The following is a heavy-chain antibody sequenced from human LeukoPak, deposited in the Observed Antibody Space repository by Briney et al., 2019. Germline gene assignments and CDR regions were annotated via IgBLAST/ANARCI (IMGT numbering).Heavy chain of an antibody. J-gene: IGHJ4*02. D-gene: IGHD6-19*01. V-gene: IGHV4-59*01. CDR1: GGSISSYY. CDR3: ARVRSSGWYAGPSVFDY. Sequence: PSETLSLTCTVSGGSISSYYWSWIRQPPGKGLEWIGYIYYSGSTNYNPSLKSRVTISVDTSKNQFSLKLSSVTAADTAVYYCARVRSSGWYAGPSVFDYWGQGTLVTVSS. CDR2: IYYSGST.